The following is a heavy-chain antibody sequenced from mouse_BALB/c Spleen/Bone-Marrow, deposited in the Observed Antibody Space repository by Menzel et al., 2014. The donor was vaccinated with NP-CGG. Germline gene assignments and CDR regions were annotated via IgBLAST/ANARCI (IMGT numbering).Heavy chain of an antibody. D-gene: IGHD2-4*01. J-gene: IGHJ3*01. CDR2: INVNGDTT. V-gene: IGHV5-6-3*01. CDR1: GFTFGNYG. Sequence: EVQGVESGGGLVQPGGSLKLSCAASGFTFGNYGMSWVRQTPDKRLEMIATINVNGDTTYHPDSVKGRFTISRDNVKNTLYLQMSGLKSEDTAMYYCARGYDYSSWFAYWGQGTLVTVSA. CDR3: ARGYDYSSWFAY.